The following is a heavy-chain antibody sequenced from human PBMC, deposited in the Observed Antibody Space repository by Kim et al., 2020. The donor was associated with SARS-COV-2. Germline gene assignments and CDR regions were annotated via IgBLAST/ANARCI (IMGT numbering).Heavy chain of an antibody. V-gene: IGHV4-39*01. CDR3: ARHAGWRKAVAGKITPLSYFDY. CDR2: IYYSGST. D-gene: IGHD6-19*01. Sequence: SETLSLTCTVSGGSISSSSYYWGWIRQPPGKWLEWIGSIYYSGSTYYNPSLKSRVTISVDTSKNQFSLKLSSVTAADTAVYYCARHAGWRKAVAGKITPLSYFDYWGQGTLVTVSS. CDR1: GGSISSSSYY. J-gene: IGHJ4*02.